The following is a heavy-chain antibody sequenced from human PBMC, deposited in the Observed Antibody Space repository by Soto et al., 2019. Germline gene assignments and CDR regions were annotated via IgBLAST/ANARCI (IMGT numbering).Heavy chain of an antibody. CDR1: GSDITTYY. Sequence: PSETLSLTCTVSGSDITTYYWSWLRQSPGKGLEWIGHIYDTGSTTYNPSLKSRVTISVDTSNKQFSLRLTSVTAADTAVYYCARCPIDHNWFDPWGQGTLATVSS. D-gene: IGHD3-9*01. CDR2: IYDTGST. CDR3: ARCPIDHNWFDP. J-gene: IGHJ5*02. V-gene: IGHV4-59*01.